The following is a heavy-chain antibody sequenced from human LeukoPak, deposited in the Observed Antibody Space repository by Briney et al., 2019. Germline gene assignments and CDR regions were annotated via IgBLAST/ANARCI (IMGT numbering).Heavy chain of an antibody. D-gene: IGHD3-16*02. V-gene: IGHV3-30*03. J-gene: IGHJ4*02. CDR2: ISSDGSNT. CDR3: ARVLSKSLELSTPPLDY. Sequence: PGGSLRLSCAASGFTFSSYEMNWVRQAPGKGLEWVAVISSDGSNTYYADSVKGRFTISRDNAKNSLYLQMNSLRAEDTAVYYCARVLSKSLELSTPPLDYWGQGTLVTVSS. CDR1: GFTFSSYE.